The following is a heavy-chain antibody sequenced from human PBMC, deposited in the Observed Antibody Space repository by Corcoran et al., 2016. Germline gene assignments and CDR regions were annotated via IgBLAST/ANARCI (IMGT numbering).Heavy chain of an antibody. CDR2: INPSGGST. V-gene: IGHV1-46*01. Sequence: QVQLVQSGAEVKKPGASVKLSCKASGYTFTSYSMHWVRQAPGQGLEWMGIINPSGGSTSFAQRFQGRVTLTRDTSTTTVYMELSSLRSEDTAVYYCARHNGMDVWGQGTTVTVSS. J-gene: IGHJ6*02. CDR3: ARHNGMDV. CDR1: GYTFTSYS.